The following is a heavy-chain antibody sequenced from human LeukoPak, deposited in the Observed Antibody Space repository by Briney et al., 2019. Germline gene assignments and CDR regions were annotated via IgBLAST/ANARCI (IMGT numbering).Heavy chain of an antibody. CDR3: ARTYVPTYYFDSSGHYQAYFDY. CDR1: GLTFSSYW. Sequence: GGPLRLSCAASGLTFSSYWMSWVRQAPGKGLEWVANIKQDGSEKYYVDPVKGRFTITRDNAKNSLYLQMNSLRAEDTAVYYCARTYVPTYYFDSSGHYQAYFDYWGQGTLVTVSS. CDR2: IKQDGSEK. J-gene: IGHJ4*02. V-gene: IGHV3-7*01. D-gene: IGHD3-22*01.